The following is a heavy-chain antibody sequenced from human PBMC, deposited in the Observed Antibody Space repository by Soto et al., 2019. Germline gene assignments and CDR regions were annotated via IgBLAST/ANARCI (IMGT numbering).Heavy chain of an antibody. CDR1: GYMFPIYH. CDR3: ARVIGYCRNNGVYLTFDI. D-gene: IGHD2-2*03. CDR2: IDPSDSRT. Sequence: PGESLKISCDASGYMFPIYHISWVRQMPGKGLEWVGKIDPSDSRTMYRPSSRARITISVDKSITTAYLEWGRLKAADTAMYYYARVIGYCRNNGVYLTFDIWGEGTMVTVSS. V-gene: IGHV5-10-1*01. J-gene: IGHJ3*02.